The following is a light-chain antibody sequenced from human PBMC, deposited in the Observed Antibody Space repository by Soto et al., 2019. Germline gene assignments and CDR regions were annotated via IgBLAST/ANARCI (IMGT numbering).Light chain of an antibody. CDR2: GAS. V-gene: IGKV3-20*01. CDR1: QSVSNNY. J-gene: IGKJ1*01. Sequence: DILMTQSPATLSVSPGERATLPCRASQSVSNNYLAWYQQKPGQAPRLLIYGASNRATGIPDRFSGSGSGTDFTLTISRLEPEDFAVYYCQQYGSSGTFGQGTKVDIK. CDR3: QQYGSSGT.